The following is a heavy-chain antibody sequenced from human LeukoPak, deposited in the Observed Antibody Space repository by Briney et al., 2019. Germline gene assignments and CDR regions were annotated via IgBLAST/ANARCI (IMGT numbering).Heavy chain of an antibody. CDR1: GFTFSSYS. J-gene: IGHJ4*02. Sequence: GGSLRLSCAASGFTFSSYSMNWVRQAPGKGLEWVSGINGGGGGGTFHADSVRGRFTISRDNSKNTLYLQMNSLRAEDTAIYYCAKDGDWRPAADWGQGTLVTVSS. CDR3: AKDGDWRPAAD. CDR2: INGGGGGGT. D-gene: IGHD2-2*01. V-gene: IGHV3-23*01.